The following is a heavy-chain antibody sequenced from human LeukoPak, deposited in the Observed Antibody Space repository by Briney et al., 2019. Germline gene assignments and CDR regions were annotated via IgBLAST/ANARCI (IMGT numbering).Heavy chain of an antibody. V-gene: IGHV1-24*01. CDR3: ATAATYGYSFNP. Sequence: ASVKVSCKASGYTLSELSMHWVRQAPGKGLEWMGGFDPEDGETIYAQKFQGRVTMTEDTSTDTAYMEVNSLRSEDTAVYYCATAATYGYSFNPWGQGTLVTVAS. J-gene: IGHJ5*02. CDR2: FDPEDGET. D-gene: IGHD5-18*01. CDR1: GYTLSELS.